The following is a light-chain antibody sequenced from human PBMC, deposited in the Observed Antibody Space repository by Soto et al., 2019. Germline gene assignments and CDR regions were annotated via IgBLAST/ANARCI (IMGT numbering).Light chain of an antibody. Sequence: EIVLTQSPATLSLPPGERATLSCRASQSVSSYLAWYQQKPGQAPRLLMSDASNRATGIPARFSGSGSGTDFPLTISSLEPEDFAVYYCQQRSNWPLTFRGGTKVEIK. J-gene: IGKJ4*01. CDR3: QQRSNWPLT. CDR2: DAS. V-gene: IGKV3-11*01. CDR1: QSVSSY.